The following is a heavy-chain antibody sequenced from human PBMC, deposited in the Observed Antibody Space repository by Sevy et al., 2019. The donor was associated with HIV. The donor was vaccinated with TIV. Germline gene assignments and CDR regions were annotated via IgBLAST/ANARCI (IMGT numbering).Heavy chain of an antibody. D-gene: IGHD2-2*01. CDR1: GLTFSDYA. V-gene: IGHV3-49*04. J-gene: IGHJ4*02. Sequence: GGSLRLSCTASGLTFSDYAMSWVRQAPGKGLEWLGLIRSKTFRGKTEYAASVKGRFTISRDDSKNIAYLQITSLKSWATAVYYGADARYQLLSPFDSWGQGTLVTVSS. CDR2: IRSKTFRGKT. CDR3: ADARYQLLSPFDS.